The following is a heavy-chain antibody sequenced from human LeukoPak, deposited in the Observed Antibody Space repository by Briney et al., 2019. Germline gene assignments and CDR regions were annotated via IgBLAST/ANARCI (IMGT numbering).Heavy chain of an antibody. D-gene: IGHD3-3*01. CDR1: GFTFSSYA. J-gene: IGHJ4*02. CDR2: IKQDRSEK. CDR3: ASGYDFWSGYYKAYYFDY. V-gene: IGHV3-7*01. Sequence: GGSLRLSCAASGFTFSSYAMSWVRQAPGKGLEWVANIKQDRSEKYYVDSVKGRFTISRDNAKNSLYLQMNSLRAEDTAVYYCASGYDFWSGYYKAYYFDYWGQGTLVTVSS.